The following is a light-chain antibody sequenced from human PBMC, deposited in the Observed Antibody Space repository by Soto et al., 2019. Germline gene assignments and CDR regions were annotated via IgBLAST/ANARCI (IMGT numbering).Light chain of an antibody. V-gene: IGKV1-39*01. Sequence: DIQVTQSPSSPSASVGDRVTITCRASQSITTFLNWYQHKPGKDPELLIYAESTLQTGVPSRFSGRGSETEFTLTISSLQSEDFAVYYRQQYNNWPLVGQGTKV. CDR1: QSITTF. J-gene: IGKJ1*01. CDR2: AES. CDR3: QQYNNWPL.